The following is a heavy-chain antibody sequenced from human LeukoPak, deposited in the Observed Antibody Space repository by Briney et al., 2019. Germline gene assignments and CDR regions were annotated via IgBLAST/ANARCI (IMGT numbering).Heavy chain of an antibody. D-gene: IGHD4-17*01. CDR3: AKQNTVTRGPVDY. CDR2: VSYDGNTK. Sequence: GGSLRLSCVASGSTFNTYAIHWVRQAPGKGLEWVAVVSYDGNTKFYADSVKGRFIISRDNSKNTLFLQMNSLRAEDTAVYFCAKQNTVTRGPVDYWGQGTLVTVSS. V-gene: IGHV3-30*18. CDR1: GSTFNTYA. J-gene: IGHJ4*02.